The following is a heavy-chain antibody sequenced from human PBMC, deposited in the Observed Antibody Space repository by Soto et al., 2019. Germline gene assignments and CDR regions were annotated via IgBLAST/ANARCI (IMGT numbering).Heavy chain of an antibody. J-gene: IGHJ6*02. CDR2: IIPMLGIA. CDR1: GGTFSSYT. V-gene: IGHV1-69*02. Sequence: SVKVSCKASGGTFSSYTFSWVRQAPGQGLEWMGRIIPMLGIANYAQKFQGRVTITRDTSASTAYMELSSLRSEDTAVYYCASSRITMVPYGMDVWGQGTTVTVSS. D-gene: IGHD3-10*01. CDR3: ASSRITMVPYGMDV.